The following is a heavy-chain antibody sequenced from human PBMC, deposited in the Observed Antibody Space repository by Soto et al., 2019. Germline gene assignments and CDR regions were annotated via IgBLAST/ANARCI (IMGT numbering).Heavy chain of an antibody. CDR2: ISSSGSTI. V-gene: IGHV3-48*03. D-gene: IGHD3-22*01. CDR1: GFTFSSYE. Sequence: VGSLRLSCAASGFTFSSYEMNWVRQAPGKGLEWVSYISSSGSTIYYADSVKGRFTISRDNAKNSLYLQMNSLRAEDTAVYYCARDKNYYDSSGYYPGAFAIWGQGTMVTVSS. CDR3: ARDKNYYDSSGYYPGAFAI. J-gene: IGHJ3*02.